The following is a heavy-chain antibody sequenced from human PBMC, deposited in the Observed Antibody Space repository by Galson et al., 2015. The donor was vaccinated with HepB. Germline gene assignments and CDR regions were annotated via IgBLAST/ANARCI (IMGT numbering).Heavy chain of an antibody. J-gene: IGHJ2*01. Sequence: QSGAEVKKPGESLRISCTGSGYIFINYWTSWVRQMPGKGLEWMGRIGPSDSYIKYSPSFQGHVTISVDKSINTAYLQWSSLKASDTAMYYCASQGYSSGSHYYFDLWGRGTLVTVSS. CDR1: GYIFINYW. V-gene: IGHV5-10-1*01. D-gene: IGHD6-19*01. CDR3: ASQGYSSGSHYYFDL. CDR2: IGPSDSYI.